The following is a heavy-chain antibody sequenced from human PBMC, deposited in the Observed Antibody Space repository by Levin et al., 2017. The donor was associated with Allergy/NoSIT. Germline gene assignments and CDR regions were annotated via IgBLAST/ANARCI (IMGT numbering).Heavy chain of an antibody. CDR1: GFTFSSYW. CDR3: ARDLTDYDSSGYYYTLDY. CDR2: INTDGSST. J-gene: IGHJ4*02. D-gene: IGHD3-22*01. V-gene: IGHV3-74*01. Sequence: PGGSLRLSCAASGFTFSSYWMHWVRQAPGKGLVWVSRINTDGSSTIYADSVKGRFTISRDNAKNTLYLQMNSLRAEDTAVYYCARDLTDYDSSGYYYTLDYWGQGTLVTVSS.